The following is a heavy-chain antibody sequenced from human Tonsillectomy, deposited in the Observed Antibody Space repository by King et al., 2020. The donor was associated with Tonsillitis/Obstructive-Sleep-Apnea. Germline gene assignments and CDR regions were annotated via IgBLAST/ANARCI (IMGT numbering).Heavy chain of an antibody. CDR1: GGSVSSGSYF. V-gene: IGHV4-31*03. Sequence: QVQLQQSGPGVMKPSQTLSLTCTVSGGSVSSGSYFWNWIRQHPGKGLESIGYIYYTGSTYYNPSLKSRVIISVDTSKNQFSLKLSSVTAADTAVYYCARVEGSTFGVVSHFGMDVWGQGTTVIVSS. D-gene: IGHD3-3*01. J-gene: IGHJ6*02. CDR2: IYYTGST. CDR3: ARVEGSTFGVVSHFGMDV.